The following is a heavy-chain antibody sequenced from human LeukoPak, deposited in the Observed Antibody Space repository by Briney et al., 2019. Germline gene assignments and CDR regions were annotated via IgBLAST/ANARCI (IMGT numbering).Heavy chain of an antibody. CDR2: ISYDGSNL. J-gene: IGHJ4*02. CDR3: ARDGEGVLGFDY. V-gene: IGHV3-30-3*01. CDR1: GFTFSSYG. Sequence: GGSLRLSCAATGFTFSSYGMHWVRQAPGKGLEWVAVISYDGSNLDYADSVKGRFTISRDNSKNTLYLQMNSLRAEDTAIYYCARDGEGVLGFDYWGQGALVTVSS. D-gene: IGHD2-8*02.